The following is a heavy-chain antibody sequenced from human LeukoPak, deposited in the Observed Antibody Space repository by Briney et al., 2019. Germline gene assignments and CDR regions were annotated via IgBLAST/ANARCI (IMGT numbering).Heavy chain of an antibody. CDR2: ISTSGDRT. CDR3: ARSLNYYDSHTSRRDLDY. CDR1: GFNFNTYA. J-gene: IGHJ4*02. Sequence: PGGSLRLSCVGSGFNFNTYAMIWVRQAAVKGLEWVSAISTSGDRTYYADSVTGRLTISRDNSKNTVYLQMNGLRAEDTALYYCARSLNYYDSHTSRRDLDYWGQGTLVTVSS. V-gene: IGHV3-23*01. D-gene: IGHD3-10*01.